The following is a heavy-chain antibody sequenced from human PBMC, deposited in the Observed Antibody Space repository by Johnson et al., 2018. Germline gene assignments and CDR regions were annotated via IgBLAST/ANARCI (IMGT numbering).Heavy chain of an antibody. J-gene: IGHJ3*02. CDR2: ISFDGRKE. Sequence: VQLVESGGGVVQPGRSLRLSCTASGFTFSSYAMHWVRQAPGKGLEWVAIISFDGRKEYCADSVKGRFTISRDNAKNSLYLQVHSLSDEDTALYYCARDPSSPIMSHAFDIWGQGTMVTVSS. CDR3: ARDPSSPIMSHAFDI. CDR1: GFTFSSYA. V-gene: IGHV3-30*03. D-gene: IGHD1-14*01.